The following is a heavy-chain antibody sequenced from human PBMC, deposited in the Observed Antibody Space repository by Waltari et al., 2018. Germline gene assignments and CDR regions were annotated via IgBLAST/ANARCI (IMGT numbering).Heavy chain of an antibody. Sequence: EVQLVESGGGLVKPGGSLRLSCAASGFTFNKYRMNWVRQAPGKGLELVSFIDSSSTDISYADSVKGRFTISRDNARNSLYLQMNSLRVEDTAVYYCARDFRYNSGWYAYWGQGARVTVSS. CDR1: GFTFNKYR. CDR2: IDSSSTDI. J-gene: IGHJ4*02. CDR3: ARDFRYNSGWYAY. D-gene: IGHD6-19*01. V-gene: IGHV3-21*01.